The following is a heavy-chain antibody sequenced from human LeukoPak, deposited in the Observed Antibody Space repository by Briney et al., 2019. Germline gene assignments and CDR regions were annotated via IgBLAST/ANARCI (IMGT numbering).Heavy chain of an antibody. CDR3: ARGLGGCSSTSCYRFAP. V-gene: IGHV1-8*01. Sequence: ASVKVSCKASGYTFTSYDINWVRQAPGQGLEWMGWMNPNSGNTGYAQKFQGRVTMTRNTSISTAYMELSSLRSEDTAVYYCARGLGGCSSTSCYRFAPWGQGTLVTVSS. J-gene: IGHJ5*02. D-gene: IGHD2-2*02. CDR1: GYTFTSYD. CDR2: MNPNSGNT.